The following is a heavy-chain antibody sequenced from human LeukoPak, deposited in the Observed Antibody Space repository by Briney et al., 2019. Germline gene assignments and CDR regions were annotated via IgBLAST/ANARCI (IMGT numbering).Heavy chain of an antibody. Sequence: GGSLRLSCAASGFTFSSYAMSWVRQAPGKGLEWVSAISGSGGSTYYADSVKGRFTISRDNSKNTLYLQMNSLRAEDTAVYYCAKNGWLSLGGYYFDYWGQGTLVTVSS. D-gene: IGHD3-9*01. CDR2: ISGSGGST. V-gene: IGHV3-23*01. J-gene: IGHJ4*02. CDR1: GFTFSSYA. CDR3: AKNGWLSLGGYYFDY.